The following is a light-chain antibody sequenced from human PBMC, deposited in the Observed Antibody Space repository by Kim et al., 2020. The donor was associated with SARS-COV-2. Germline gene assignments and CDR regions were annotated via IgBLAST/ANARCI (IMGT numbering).Light chain of an antibody. CDR1: SSNIGNNY. V-gene: IGLV1-51*01. J-gene: IGLJ3*02. Sequence: QKVTISCSGSSSNIGNNYVSWYQQLPGTAPILLMYDNNKRPSGIPDLFSGSQSGTSAPLGITGLQTGDEADYYCGTWDSSLSAWVFGGGTQLTVL. CDR2: DNN. CDR3: GTWDSSLSAWV.